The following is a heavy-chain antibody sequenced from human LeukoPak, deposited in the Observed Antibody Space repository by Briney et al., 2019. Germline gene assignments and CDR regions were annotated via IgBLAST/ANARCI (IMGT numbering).Heavy chain of an antibody. Sequence: SETLSLTCAVYGGSFSGYYWSWIRQPPGKGLEWIGEINHSGSTNYNPSLKSRVTISVDTSKNQFSLKLSSVTAADTAVYYCARGGLFRVAGPDYWGQGTLVTVSS. V-gene: IGHV4-34*01. J-gene: IGHJ4*02. CDR1: GGSFSGYY. CDR3: ARGGLFRVAGPDY. CDR2: INHSGST. D-gene: IGHD6-19*01.